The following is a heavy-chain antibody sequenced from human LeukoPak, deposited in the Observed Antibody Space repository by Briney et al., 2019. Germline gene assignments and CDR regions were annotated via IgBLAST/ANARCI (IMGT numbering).Heavy chain of an antibody. CDR1: GFTFSSYG. CDR3: AKGLYYYAMDV. Sequence: GGSLRLSCAVSGFTFSSYGMHWVRQAPGKGLEWVAVIWYDGSNKYYADSVKGRFTISRDNSKNTLYLQMSSLRAEDTAVYYCAKGLYYYAMDVWGQGTAVTVSS. CDR2: IWYDGSNK. J-gene: IGHJ6*02. V-gene: IGHV3-33*06.